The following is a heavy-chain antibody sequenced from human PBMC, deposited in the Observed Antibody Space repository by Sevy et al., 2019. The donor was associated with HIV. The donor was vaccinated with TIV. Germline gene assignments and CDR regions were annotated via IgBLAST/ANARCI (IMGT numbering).Heavy chain of an antibody. Sequence: SETLSLTCNVSGGSISSGSYYWGWIRQPPGKGLEWIGSIYYSGSTYYNPSLKSRVTISVDTSKNQFSLKLSSVTATDTAVYYCARHDYGDYGGVDCWGPGTLVTVSS. CDR3: ARHDYGDYGGVDC. D-gene: IGHD4-17*01. CDR1: GGSISSGSYY. CDR2: IYYSGST. J-gene: IGHJ4*02. V-gene: IGHV4-39*01.